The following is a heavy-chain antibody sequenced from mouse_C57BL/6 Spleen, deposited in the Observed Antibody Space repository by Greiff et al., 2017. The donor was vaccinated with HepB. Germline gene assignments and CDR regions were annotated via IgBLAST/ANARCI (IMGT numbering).Heavy chain of an antibody. CDR1: GYTFTSYW. CDR2: IYPGSGST. V-gene: IGHV1-55*01. CDR3: ARANYGKGYAMDY. J-gene: IGHJ4*01. D-gene: IGHD2-1*01. Sequence: VKLQQPGAELVKPGASVKMSCKASGYTFTSYWITWVKQRPGQGLEWIGDIYPGSGSTNYNEKFKSKATLTVDTSSSTAYMQLSSLTSEDSAVYYCARANYGKGYAMDYWGQGTSVTVSS.